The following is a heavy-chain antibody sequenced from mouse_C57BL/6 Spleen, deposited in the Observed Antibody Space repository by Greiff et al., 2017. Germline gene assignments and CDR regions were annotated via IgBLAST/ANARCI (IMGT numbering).Heavy chain of an antibody. Sequence: EVQLVESGGGLVQPKGSLKLSCAASGFTFNTYAMHWVRQAPGKGLEWVARIRSKSSNYATYYADSVKDRFTISRDDSQSMLYLQMNHLKTEDTAMYYCVRDGHSGSSYGYFDYWGQGTTLTVSS. V-gene: IGHV10-3*01. CDR1: GFTFNTYA. CDR3: VRDGHSGSSYGYFDY. CDR2: IRSKSSNYAT. D-gene: IGHD1-1*01. J-gene: IGHJ2*01.